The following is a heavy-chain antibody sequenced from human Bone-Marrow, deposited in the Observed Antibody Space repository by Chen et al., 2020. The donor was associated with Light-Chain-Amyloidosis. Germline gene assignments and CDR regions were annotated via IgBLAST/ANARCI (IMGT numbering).Heavy chain of an antibody. CDR1: GYTFPNYW. J-gene: IGHJ4*02. CDR3: ARRRDCYNFDY. Sequence: EVQLEQSGPDVKKPGASLKISCKGSGYTFPNYWIGWVRQMPGKGLEWMGVIYPDDSDARYSPSFEGQVTISADKSITTAYLQWRSLKASDTAMYYCARRRDCYNFDYWGQGTLVTVSS. V-gene: IGHV5-51*01. D-gene: IGHD2-21*01. CDR2: IYPDDSDA.